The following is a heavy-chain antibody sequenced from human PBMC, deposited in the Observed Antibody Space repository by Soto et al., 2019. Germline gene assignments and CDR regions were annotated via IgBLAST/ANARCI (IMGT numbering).Heavy chain of an antibody. D-gene: IGHD2-2*01. CDR2: IWYDGSNK. V-gene: IGHV3-33*01. J-gene: IGHJ6*03. CDR1: GFTFSSYG. Sequence: GGSLRLSCAASGFTFSSYGMHWVRQAPGKGLEWVAVIWYDGSNKYYADSVKGRFTISRDNSKNTLYLQMNSLRAEETAVYYCARGRSEYCSSTSCYVEGLGWDYYYYMDVWGKGTTVTVSS. CDR3: ARGRSEYCSSTSCYVEGLGWDYYYYMDV.